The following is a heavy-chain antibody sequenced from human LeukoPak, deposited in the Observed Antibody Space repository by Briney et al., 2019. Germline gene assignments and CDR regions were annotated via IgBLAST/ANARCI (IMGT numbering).Heavy chain of an antibody. J-gene: IGHJ5*02. D-gene: IGHD2-2*02. Sequence: GGSLRLSCAASGFTFSSYSMNWVREGPGKGLEWVSYISSSSSYIYYAHSVRSGYTISRDYANNSPYLQMNSLRAEDTAVYYCARDVVAATIRGNLFDPWGQGTLVTVSS. CDR3: ARDVVAATIRGNLFDP. CDR1: GFTFSSYS. V-gene: IGHV3-21*01. CDR2: ISSSSSYI.